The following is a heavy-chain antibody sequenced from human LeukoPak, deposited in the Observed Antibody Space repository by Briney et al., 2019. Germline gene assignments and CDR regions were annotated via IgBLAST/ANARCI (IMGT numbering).Heavy chain of an antibody. CDR3: ARQRHFYDSSGTYYWYFDL. J-gene: IGHJ2*01. V-gene: IGHV4-59*01. Sequence: SETLSLTCTVSGGSISSYYWSWVRQPPGMGLEWFGYIYYSGSTNFNPSLKSRVTLSVDTPKNQFSLRLRSVTAADTAVYYCARQRHFYDSSGTYYWYFDLWGRGTLVTVSS. D-gene: IGHD3-22*01. CDR2: IYYSGST. CDR1: GGSISSYY.